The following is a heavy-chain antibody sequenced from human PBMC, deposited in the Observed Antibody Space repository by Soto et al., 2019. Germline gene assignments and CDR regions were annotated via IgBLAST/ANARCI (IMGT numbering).Heavy chain of an antibody. CDR3: ARGSGDYDGYYFDY. D-gene: IGHD4-17*01. Sequence: ASVKVSCKGSGYTFTGYYMRWVRQAPGQGLEWMGWINPNSGGTNYAQKFQGRVTMTRDTSISTAYMELSRLRSDDTAVYYCARGSGDYDGYYFDYWGQGTLVTVSS. J-gene: IGHJ4*02. CDR2: INPNSGGT. V-gene: IGHV1-2*02. CDR1: GYTFTGYY.